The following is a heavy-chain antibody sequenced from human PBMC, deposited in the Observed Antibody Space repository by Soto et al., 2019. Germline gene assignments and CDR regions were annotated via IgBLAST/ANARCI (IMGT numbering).Heavy chain of an antibody. D-gene: IGHD2-8*01. CDR3: ARDQGCTNSVCYTDFDY. V-gene: IGHV1-46*01. J-gene: IGHJ4*02. Sequence: QVQLVQSGAEVKKPGASVKVSCKASGYTFTSYYMHWVRQAPGQGLEWMGIINPSGGSTSYAQKFQGRVTMTRDTSTSTVYMELSSLRSEDTAVYYCARDQGCTNSVCYTDFDYWGQGTLVTVSS. CDR2: INPSGGST. CDR1: GYTFTSYY.